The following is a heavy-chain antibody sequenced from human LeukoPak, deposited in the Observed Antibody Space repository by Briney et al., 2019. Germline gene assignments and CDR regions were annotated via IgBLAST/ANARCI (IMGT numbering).Heavy chain of an antibody. CDR1: GFSFSSFW. CDR2: MNIDGSEK. CDR3: ARDPVEWELLLDY. V-gene: IGHV3-7*01. D-gene: IGHD1-26*01. J-gene: IGHJ4*02. Sequence: GGSLRPSCAASGFSFSSFWMGWVRQTPGKRPEWVANMNIDGSEKYYADSVKGRFSISRDNARNSVYLQMNSLRVEDTAVYYCARDPVEWELLLDYWGQGTLVTVSS.